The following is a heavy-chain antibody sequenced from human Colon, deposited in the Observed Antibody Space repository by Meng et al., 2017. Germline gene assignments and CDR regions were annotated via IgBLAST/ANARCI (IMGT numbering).Heavy chain of an antibody. CDR2: ITNTGDRT. CDR3: AQNWNMDS. J-gene: IGHJ4*02. CDR1: GFTFSTYA. V-gene: IGHV3-23*01. Sequence: GGPLRLSCAASGFTFSTYAMTWVRQAPGKGLECVSVITNTGDRTYYADSVKGRFTISRENSKNTLYLQMNSLRAEDTAIYYCAQNWNMDSWGQGTLVTVSS. D-gene: IGHD1-1*01.